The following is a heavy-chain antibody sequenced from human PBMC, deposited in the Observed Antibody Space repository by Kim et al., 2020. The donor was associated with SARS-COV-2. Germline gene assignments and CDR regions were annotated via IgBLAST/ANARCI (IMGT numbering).Heavy chain of an antibody. D-gene: IGHD3-10*01. J-gene: IGHJ5*02. CDR2: INPSGGST. CDR1: GYTFTSYY. Sequence: ASVKVSCKASGYTFTSYYMHWVRQAPGQGLEWMGIINPSGGSTSYAQKFQGRVTMTRDTSTSTVYMELSSLRSEDTAVYYCARCTMVRGVMGWFDPWGQGTLVTVSS. CDR3: ARCTMVRGVMGWFDP. V-gene: IGHV1-46*01.